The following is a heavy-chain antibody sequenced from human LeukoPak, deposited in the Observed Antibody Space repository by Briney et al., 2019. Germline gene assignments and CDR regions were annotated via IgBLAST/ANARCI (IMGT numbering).Heavy chain of an antibody. V-gene: IGHV4-34*01. CDR1: GGSISGYY. CDR3: ASSKYYGSGSPKRFDP. D-gene: IGHD3-10*01. CDR2: INHSGST. J-gene: IGHJ5*02. Sequence: SETLSLTCAVYGGSISGYYWSWIRQTPGKGLEWIGEINHSGSTNYNPSLKSRVTISVDTSKDQFSLKLSSVTAADTAVYYCASSKYYGSGSPKRFDPWGQGTLVTVSS.